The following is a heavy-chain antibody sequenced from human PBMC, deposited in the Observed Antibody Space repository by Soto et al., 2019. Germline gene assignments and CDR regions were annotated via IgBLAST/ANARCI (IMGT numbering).Heavy chain of an antibody. D-gene: IGHD1-1*01. V-gene: IGHV3-33*05. CDR1: GFIFGLYG. J-gene: IGHJ4*02. CDR3: AREGLQLRRDLDF. Sequence: QVQLVESGGGVVQPGRSLRLSCEASGFIFGLYGMHWVRQAPGKGLEWVAIILYDGSIKYYADSVKGRFTISRDNSNNRISLQMNSLRAEDTDVYYCAREGLQLRRDLDFWGQGTLVTVSS. CDR2: ILYDGSIK.